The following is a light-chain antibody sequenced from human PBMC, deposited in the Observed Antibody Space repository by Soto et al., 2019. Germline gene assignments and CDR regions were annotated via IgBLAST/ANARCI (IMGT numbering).Light chain of an antibody. CDR2: GHN. CDR3: QSYDNRLSGSGV. Sequence: QSVLKQPPSVSGAPGQRVTISCTGSTSNIGAGYEVHWYQQLPGTAPKLLVSGHNIRPSGVPDRFSGFKSGASASLVITGLQAEDEADYYCQSYDNRLSGSGVFGGGTKLTVL. V-gene: IGLV1-40*01. J-gene: IGLJ3*02. CDR1: TSNIGAGYE.